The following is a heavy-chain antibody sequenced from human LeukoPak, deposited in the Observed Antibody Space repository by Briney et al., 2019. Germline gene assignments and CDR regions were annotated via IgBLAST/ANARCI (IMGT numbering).Heavy chain of an antibody. D-gene: IGHD2-15*01. CDR2: IYDTGST. CDR1: GDSISSCY. V-gene: IGHV4-59*01. Sequence: SETLSLTCTVSGDSISSCYWSWIRQPPGKGLEWIGYIYDTGSTSYNPSLKSRVTISVDTSKSQLSLKLRSVTAADTAVYYCAREWSAFDSWGQGTLVTVSS. CDR3: AREWSAFDS. J-gene: IGHJ4*02.